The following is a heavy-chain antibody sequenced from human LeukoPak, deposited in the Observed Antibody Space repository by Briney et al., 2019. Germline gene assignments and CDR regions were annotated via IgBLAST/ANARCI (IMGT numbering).Heavy chain of an antibody. CDR2: ISVTGDRT. V-gene: IGHV3-23*01. J-gene: IGHJ6*03. CDR3: ARADIVDYYYYYYMDV. D-gene: IGHD5-12*01. Sequence: GGSLRLSCVASGFTFSNQAMTWVRQTPGKGLEWVSTISVTGDRTYYADSVKGRFTISRDNAKNSLYLQMNSLRAEDTAVYYCARADIVDYYYYYYMDVWGKGTTVTVSS. CDR1: GFTFSNQA.